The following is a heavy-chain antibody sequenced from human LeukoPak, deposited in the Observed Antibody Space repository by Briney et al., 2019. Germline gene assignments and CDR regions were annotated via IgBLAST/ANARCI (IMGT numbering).Heavy chain of an antibody. CDR3: ARDLRFYKANYALLHY. CDR1: GYTFTSYG. D-gene: IGHD1-7*01. J-gene: IGHJ4*02. V-gene: IGHV1-18*01. Sequence: ASVTVSCKTSGYTFTSYGIDWVRQAPGQGLEWMGWISVYNGNTNYAQKLQGRVTMTTDTSTSTAYMELRSLRSDDTAVYYCARDLRFYKANYALLHYWGQGTLVTVSS. CDR2: ISVYNGNT.